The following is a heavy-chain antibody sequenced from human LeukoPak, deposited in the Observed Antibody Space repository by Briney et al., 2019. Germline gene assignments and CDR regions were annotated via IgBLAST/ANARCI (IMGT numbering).Heavy chain of an antibody. J-gene: IGHJ6*03. CDR3: ARPVEYSSGWYRSYYYYYMDV. Sequence: GASVKVSCKASGYTFTSYGISWVRQAPGQGREWMGWISAYNGNTNYAQKLQGRVTMTTDTSTSTAYMELRSMRSDDTAVYYCARPVEYSSGWYRSYYYYYMDVWGKGTTVTVSS. CDR2: ISAYNGNT. CDR1: GYTFTSYG. D-gene: IGHD6-19*01. V-gene: IGHV1-18*01.